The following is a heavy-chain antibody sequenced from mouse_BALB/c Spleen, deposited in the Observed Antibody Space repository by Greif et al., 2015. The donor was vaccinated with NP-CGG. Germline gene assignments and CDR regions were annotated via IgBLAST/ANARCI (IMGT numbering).Heavy chain of an antibody. CDR1: GFTFSSYA. J-gene: IGHJ2*01. CDR2: ISSGGSYT. D-gene: IGHD1-1*01. V-gene: IGHV5-9-3*01. CDR3: ARQGGSSPFDY. Sequence: EVQGVESGGGLVKPGGSLKLSCAASGFTFSSYAMSWVRQTPEKRLEWVATISSGGSYTYYPDSVKGRFTISRVNAKNTLYLQMSSLRSEDTAMYYCARQGGSSPFDYWGQGTTLTVSS.